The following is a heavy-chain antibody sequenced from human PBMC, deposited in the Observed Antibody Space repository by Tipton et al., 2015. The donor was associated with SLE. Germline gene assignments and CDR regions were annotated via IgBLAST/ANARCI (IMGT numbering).Heavy chain of an antibody. CDR2: IYYSGST. CDR1: GGSISSYY. V-gene: IGHV4-59*01. CDR3: TRVRSYEGAFDI. D-gene: IGHD3-16*01. Sequence: TLSLTCTVSGGSISSYYWSWIRQPPGKGLEWIGYIYYSGSTYYNPSLKSRVTISVDTSKNQFSLKLSSVTAADTAVYYCTRVRSYEGAFDIWGQGTMVTVSS. J-gene: IGHJ3*02.